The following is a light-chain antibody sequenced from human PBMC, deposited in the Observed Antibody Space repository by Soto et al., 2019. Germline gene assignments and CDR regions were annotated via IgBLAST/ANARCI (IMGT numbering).Light chain of an antibody. CDR1: SDDVGGHNY. CDR2: DVS. Sequence: QSALTQPASVSGSPGQSITISCTGTSDDVGGHNYVSWYQQQPGKDPKLIIYDVSNRPSGVSNRFSGSKSGNTASLTISGLQAEDEADYYCSSYASSGTVVFGGGTKLTVL. CDR3: SSYASSGTVV. J-gene: IGLJ2*01. V-gene: IGLV2-14*01.